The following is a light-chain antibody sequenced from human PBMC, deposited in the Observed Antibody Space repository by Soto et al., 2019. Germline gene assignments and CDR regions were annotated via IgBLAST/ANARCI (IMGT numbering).Light chain of an antibody. Sequence: DIQMTQSPSTLSASVGDRVTITCRASQSVSGWLAWYQQKPGKAPKLLIYDAYRLYSGVPSRFSGSGSGTDFTLTISSLQPDDFATYYCQQYNSQLTFGQGTKVEIK. CDR2: DAY. J-gene: IGKJ1*01. V-gene: IGKV1-5*01. CDR3: QQYNSQLT. CDR1: QSVSGW.